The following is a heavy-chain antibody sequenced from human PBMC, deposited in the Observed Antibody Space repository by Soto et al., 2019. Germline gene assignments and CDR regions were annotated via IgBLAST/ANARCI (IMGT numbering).Heavy chain of an antibody. J-gene: IGHJ6*02. CDR1: GGSVSSGSYY. CDR2: IYYSGST. D-gene: IGHD1-1*01. Sequence: PSETLSLTCTVSGGSVSSGSYYWSWIRQPPGKGLEWIGYIYYSGSTNYNPSLKSRVTISVDTSKNQFSLKLSSVTAADTAVYYCARDRGTTGTTGYYYYGMDVWGQGTTVTVSS. V-gene: IGHV4-61*01. CDR3: ARDRGTTGTTGYYYYGMDV.